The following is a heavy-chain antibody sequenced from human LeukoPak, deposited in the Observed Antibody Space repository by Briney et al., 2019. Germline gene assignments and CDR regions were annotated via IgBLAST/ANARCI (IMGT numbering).Heavy chain of an antibody. CDR3: AREFTGVGATITTSWFDP. D-gene: IGHD1-26*01. Sequence: ASVKVSCKASGYTFTSYGTSWVRQAPGQGLEWMGWISAYNGNTNYAQKLQGRVTMTTDTSTSTAYMELRSLRSDDTAVYYCAREFTGVGATITTSWFDPWGQGTLVTVSS. CDR2: ISAYNGNT. V-gene: IGHV1-18*01. J-gene: IGHJ5*02. CDR1: GYTFTSYG.